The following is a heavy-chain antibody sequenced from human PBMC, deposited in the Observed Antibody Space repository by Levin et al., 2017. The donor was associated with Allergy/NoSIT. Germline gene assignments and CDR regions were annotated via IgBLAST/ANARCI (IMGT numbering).Heavy chain of an antibody. D-gene: IGHD3-22*01. CDR2: INPNTGGT. Sequence: GASVKVSCKASGYTFTDYYIHWVRQAPGQGLEWVGWINPNTGGTNYAQKFQGRVTMTRDTSISTAYMELNRLRSDDTAVSYCARGRLYYDSSAYWNDWGQGTLVIVSS. J-gene: IGHJ4*02. V-gene: IGHV1-2*02. CDR1: GYTFTDYY. CDR3: ARGRLYYDSSAYWND.